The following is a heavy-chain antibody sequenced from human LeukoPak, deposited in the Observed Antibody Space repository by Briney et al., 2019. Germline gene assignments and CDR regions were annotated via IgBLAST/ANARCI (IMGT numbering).Heavy chain of an antibody. CDR3: ARGRAWIQLTPTYYYGMDV. Sequence: GGSLRLSCAASGFTVSSNYMSWVRQAPGKGLEWVSVIYSGGSTYYADSVKGRFTISRDNSKNTLYLQMNSLRAEDTAVYYCARGRAWIQLTPTYYYGMDVWGQGTTVTVSS. J-gene: IGHJ6*02. D-gene: IGHD5-18*01. CDR2: IYSGGST. CDR1: GFTVSSNY. V-gene: IGHV3-66*01.